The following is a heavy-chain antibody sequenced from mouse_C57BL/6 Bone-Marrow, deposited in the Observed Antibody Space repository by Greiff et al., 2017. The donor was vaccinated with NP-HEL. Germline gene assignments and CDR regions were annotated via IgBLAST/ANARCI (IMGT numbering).Heavy chain of an antibody. J-gene: IGHJ1*03. Sequence: QVQLQQPGAELVMPGASVKLSCKASGYTFTSYWMHWVQQRPGQGLEWIGEIDPSDSYNNYNQKIKGQSTLTVDKSSSTAFMQLSSLTSEDSAVYYCARQAITTVVYWYFDVWGTGTTVTVSS. V-gene: IGHV1-69*01. CDR3: ARQAITTVVYWYFDV. CDR2: IDPSDSYN. CDR1: GYTFTSYW. D-gene: IGHD1-1*01.